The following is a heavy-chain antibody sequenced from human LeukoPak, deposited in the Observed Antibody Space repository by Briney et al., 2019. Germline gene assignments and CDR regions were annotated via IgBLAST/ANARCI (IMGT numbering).Heavy chain of an antibody. Sequence: SSETLSLTCTVSGGSISSGGYYWSWIRQHPGKGLEWIGYIYYSGSTYYNPSLKSRVTISVDTSKNQFSLKLSSVTAADTAVYYCARATVTTSPNVDYWGQGTLVTVSS. CDR3: ARATVTTSPNVDY. D-gene: IGHD4-17*01. CDR2: IYYSGST. V-gene: IGHV4-31*03. CDR1: GGSISSGGYY. J-gene: IGHJ4*02.